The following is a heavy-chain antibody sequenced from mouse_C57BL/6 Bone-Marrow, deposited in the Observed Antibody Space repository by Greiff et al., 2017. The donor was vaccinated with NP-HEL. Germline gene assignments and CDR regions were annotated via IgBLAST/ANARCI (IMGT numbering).Heavy chain of an antibody. V-gene: IGHV14-1*01. CDR3: TTIYYYGSHWYFDV. D-gene: IGHD1-1*01. J-gene: IGHJ1*03. Sequence: VQLQQSGAELVRPGASVKLSCTASGFNIKDYYMHWVKQRPEQGLEWIGGIDPEDGDTEYAPKFQGKATMTADTSSNTAYLQLSSLTSEDTAVYYCTTIYYYGSHWYFDVWGTGTTVTVSS. CDR2: IDPEDGDT. CDR1: GFNIKDYY.